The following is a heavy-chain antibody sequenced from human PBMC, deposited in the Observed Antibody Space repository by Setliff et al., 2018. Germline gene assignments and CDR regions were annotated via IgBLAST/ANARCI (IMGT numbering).Heavy chain of an antibody. CDR3: ARAADSYGPPRSYMDV. Sequence: GGSLRLSCAASGFTFSDYYMSWIRQAPGKGLEWVSYISSSGSTIYYADSVKGRFTISRDNAKNSLYLQMNSLRAEDTAVYYCARAADSYGPPRSYMDVWGKGTTVTVSS. CDR1: GFTFSDYY. V-gene: IGHV3-11*04. J-gene: IGHJ6*03. D-gene: IGHD5-18*01. CDR2: ISSSGSTI.